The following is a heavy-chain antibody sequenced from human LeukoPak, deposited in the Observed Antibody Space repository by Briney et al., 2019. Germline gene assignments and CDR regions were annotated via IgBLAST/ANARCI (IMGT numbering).Heavy chain of an antibody. CDR2: IYYSGST. V-gene: IGHV4-39*01. CDR3: ATYGRSYYYGSGSYYKMLEFDP. Sequence: PSETQSLTCTVSGGSTSSSSYYWGWIRQPPGKGLEWIGSIYYSGSTYYNPSLKSRVTISVGTSKNQFSLKLSSVTAADTAVYYCATYGRSYYYGSGSYYKMLEFDPWGQGTLVTVSS. J-gene: IGHJ5*02. D-gene: IGHD3-10*01. CDR1: GGSTSSSSYY.